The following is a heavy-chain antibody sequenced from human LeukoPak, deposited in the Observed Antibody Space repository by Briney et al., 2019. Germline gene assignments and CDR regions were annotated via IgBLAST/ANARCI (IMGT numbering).Heavy chain of an antibody. J-gene: IGHJ4*02. CDR2: INPSGTIT. V-gene: IGHV3-11*01. Sequence: GGSLRLSCAASGFPLRDFFMTWLRQAPGKGLEWVAYINPSGTITKYADALKGRFTVSRDNAENSLYLQMNSLRAEDTATYYCTRDPRLCDYWGQGTRITVSS. CDR1: GFPLRDFF. CDR3: TRDPRLCDY.